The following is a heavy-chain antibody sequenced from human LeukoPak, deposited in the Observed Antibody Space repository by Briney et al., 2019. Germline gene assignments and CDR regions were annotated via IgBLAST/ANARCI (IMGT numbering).Heavy chain of an antibody. CDR1: GFTFSSSG. D-gene: IGHD3-22*01. Sequence: GGSLRLSCAGSGFTFSSSGMSWVRQAPGQGLEWVSGITSGGNTYYADSVKGRFTVSRDNSKNTLFLQMNSLRAEDTALYYCAKAYDSSPAEYWGQGTLVTVTS. J-gene: IGHJ4*02. CDR2: ITSGGNT. V-gene: IGHV3-23*01. CDR3: AKAYDSSPAEY.